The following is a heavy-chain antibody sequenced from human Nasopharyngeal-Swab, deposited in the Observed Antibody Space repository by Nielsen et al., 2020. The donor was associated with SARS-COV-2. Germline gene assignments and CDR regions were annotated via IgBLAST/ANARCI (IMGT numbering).Heavy chain of an antibody. Sequence: ASVKVSCKASGYTFTSYYMHWVRQAPGQGLEWMGIINPSGGSTSYAQKFQGRVTMTRDTSISTAYMELSSLRSEDTAVYYCARSRGIRGNYYYYGMDVWGQGTTVTVSS. CDR3: ARSRGIRGNYYYYGMDV. J-gene: IGHJ6*02. CDR2: INPSGGST. CDR1: GYTFTSYY. D-gene: IGHD6-13*01. V-gene: IGHV1-46*01.